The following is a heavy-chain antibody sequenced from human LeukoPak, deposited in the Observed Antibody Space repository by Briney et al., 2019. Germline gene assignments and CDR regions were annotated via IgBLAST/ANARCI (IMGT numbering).Heavy chain of an antibody. CDR1: GYTFTSYG. V-gene: IGHV1-18*01. CDR2: ISAYNGNT. D-gene: IGHD1-26*01. J-gene: IGHJ4*02. Sequence: GASVKVSCKASGYTFTSYGVSWVRQAPGQGLEWMVWISAYNGNTNYAQKLQGRVTMTTDTSTGTAYMELRSLRSDDTAVYYCARRRRIVGATTNYYFDYWGQGTLVTVSS. CDR3: ARRRRIVGATTNYYFDY.